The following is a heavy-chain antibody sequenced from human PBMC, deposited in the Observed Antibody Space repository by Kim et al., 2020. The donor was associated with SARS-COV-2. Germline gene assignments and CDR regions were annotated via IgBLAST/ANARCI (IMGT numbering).Heavy chain of an antibody. CDR1: RFSFSNSA. J-gene: IGHJ2*01. CDR3: AKHLHDTSVSFYWFFEL. V-gene: IGHV3-23*01. Sequence: GGSLRLSCAASRFSFSNSAMSWVRQAPGKGLEWVSCIFGSGSGTYYADSVKVRFTISRDNSKSLLYLQMNNLRAEDTAIYYCAKHLHDTSVSFYWFFELWGRGTLVTVSS. D-gene: IGHD1-26*01. CDR2: IFGSGSGT.